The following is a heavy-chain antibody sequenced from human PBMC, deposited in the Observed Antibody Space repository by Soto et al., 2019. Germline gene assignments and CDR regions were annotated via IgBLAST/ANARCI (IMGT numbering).Heavy chain of an antibody. Sequence: LSLTCTVSGDSISGGASFWSWIRQPPGKGLEWIANVYYSGSSYYNPSLKSRLTISVDTTKNQFSLQLKSMTAADTAVYYCAKLSCTSSTCYFPGWFDPWGHGTLVTVSS. V-gene: IGHV4-31*03. CDR2: VYYSGSS. J-gene: IGHJ5*02. D-gene: IGHD2-2*01. CDR1: GDSISGGASF. CDR3: AKLSCTSSTCYFPGWFDP.